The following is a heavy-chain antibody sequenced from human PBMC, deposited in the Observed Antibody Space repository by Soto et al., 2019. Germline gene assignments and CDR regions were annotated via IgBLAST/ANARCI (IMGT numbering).Heavy chain of an antibody. CDR3: ARERYQVISDGMDV. Sequence: QVQLVQSGADVKTPGASVRVSCKASGYTFTGYYVHWVREAPGQGLEWMGWSNPETGGTSYAKKFQGRVTLSRDTSINTAYLELSRLRFDDAAVYFCARERYQVISDGMDVWGQGTTVTVSS. V-gene: IGHV1-2*02. J-gene: IGHJ6*02. CDR2: SNPETGGT. CDR1: GYTFTGYY. D-gene: IGHD2-2*01.